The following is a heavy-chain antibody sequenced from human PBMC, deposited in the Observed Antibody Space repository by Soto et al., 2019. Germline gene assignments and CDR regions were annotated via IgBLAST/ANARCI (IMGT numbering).Heavy chain of an antibody. V-gene: IGHV1-2*02. D-gene: IGHD3-22*01. CDR2: INPNSGGT. J-gene: IGHJ4*02. CDR1: GYTFTGYY. Sequence: GASVKVSCKASGYTFTGYYMHWVRQAPGQGLEWMGWINPNSGGTNYAQKFQGRVTMTRDTSISTAYMELSRLRSDDTAVYYCARGPPYYYDSSGEAPWGQGTLVTVSS. CDR3: ARGPPYYYDSSGEAP.